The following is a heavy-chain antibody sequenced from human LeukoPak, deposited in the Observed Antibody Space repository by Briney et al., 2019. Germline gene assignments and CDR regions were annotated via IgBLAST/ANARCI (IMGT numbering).Heavy chain of an antibody. CDR1: GGSISSYY. Sequence: SETLSLTCSVSGGSISSYYWSWIRQPPGKGLEWIGYIYYSGSTNYNPSLKSRVTISVDTSKNQFSLKLSSVTAADTAVYYCATSVSYGSGVTNWFDPWGQGTLVTVSS. J-gene: IGHJ5*02. V-gene: IGHV4-59*01. CDR3: ATSVSYGSGVTNWFDP. D-gene: IGHD3-10*01. CDR2: IYYSGST.